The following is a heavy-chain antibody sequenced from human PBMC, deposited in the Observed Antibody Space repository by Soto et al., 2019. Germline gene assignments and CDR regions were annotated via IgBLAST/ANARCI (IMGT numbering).Heavy chain of an antibody. CDR2: ISAYNYNT. D-gene: IGHD1-26*01. Sequence: QGQLVQSGAEVKKPGASVKVSCKASGYTFTSYGLIWVRQAPGQGLERMGRISAYNYNTNYAQKLQGRVTMTTDTSTSTAYMELRSLRSDDTAVYYCARVVGALGHWFDPWGQGTLVTVSS. CDR1: GYTFTSYG. J-gene: IGHJ5*02. CDR3: ARVVGALGHWFDP. V-gene: IGHV1-18*01.